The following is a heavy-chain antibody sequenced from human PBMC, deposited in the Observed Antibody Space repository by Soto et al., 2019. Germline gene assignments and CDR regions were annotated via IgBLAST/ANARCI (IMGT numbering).Heavy chain of an antibody. Sequence: HPGGSLRLSCAASGFTFSSYGMHWVRQAPGKGLEWVAVIWYDGSNKYYADSVKGRFTISRDNSKNTLYLQMNSLRAEDTAVYYCARHHLSSGFSSAEYFQHWGQGTLVTVSS. V-gene: IGHV3-33*01. CDR3: ARHHLSSGFSSAEYFQH. CDR2: IWYDGSNK. D-gene: IGHD6-19*01. J-gene: IGHJ1*01. CDR1: GFTFSSYG.